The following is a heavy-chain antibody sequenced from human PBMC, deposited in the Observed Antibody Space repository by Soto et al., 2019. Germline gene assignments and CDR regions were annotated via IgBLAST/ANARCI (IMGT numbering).Heavy chain of an antibody. CDR3: VRGDPGACSSTSCSDAFDL. CDR1: GGSISSGDYY. CDR2: IYYSGST. V-gene: IGHV4-30-4*01. D-gene: IGHD2-2*01. J-gene: IGHJ3*01. Sequence: QVQLQESGPGLVKPSQTLSLTCTVSGGSISSGDYYWDWIRQPPGKALVWIGSIYYSGSTYYRPSLTSRVTLSVGPSTHQCSLKLSSVTAADTAVYYCVRGDPGACSSTSCSDAFDLWGRGTMVAVSS.